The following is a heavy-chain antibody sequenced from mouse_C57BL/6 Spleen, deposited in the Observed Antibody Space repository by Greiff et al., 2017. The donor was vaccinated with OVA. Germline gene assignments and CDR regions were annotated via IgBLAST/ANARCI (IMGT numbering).Heavy chain of an antibody. Sequence: QVQLQQSGAELVRPGTSVKVSCKASGYAFTNYLIEWVKQRPGQGLEWIGVINPGSGGTNYNEKFKGKATLTADKSSSTAYMQLSSLTSEDSAVYFCAREGGYARDYWGQGTSVTVSS. J-gene: IGHJ4*01. CDR3: AREGGYARDY. CDR1: GYAFTNYL. CDR2: INPGSGGT. V-gene: IGHV1-54*01.